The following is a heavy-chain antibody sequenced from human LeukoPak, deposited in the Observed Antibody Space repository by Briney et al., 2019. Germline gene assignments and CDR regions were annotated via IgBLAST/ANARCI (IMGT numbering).Heavy chain of an antibody. CDR3: ATPTAGTWHFDY. Sequence: GSLRLSCAASGFTFSSYWMTWVRQAPGKGLEWVANIKQDGSEKYYVDSVKGRFTISRDNAKNSLYLQMNSLRAEDTAVYYCATPTAGTWHFDYWGQGTLVTVSS. J-gene: IGHJ4*02. CDR2: IKQDGSEK. CDR1: GFTFSSYW. D-gene: IGHD6-13*01. V-gene: IGHV3-7*01.